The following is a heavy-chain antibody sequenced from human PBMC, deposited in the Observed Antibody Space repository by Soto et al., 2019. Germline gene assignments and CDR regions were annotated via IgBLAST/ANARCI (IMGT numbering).Heavy chain of an antibody. Sequence: PSETLSLTCTVSGGSISSGGYSWSWIRQHPGKGLEWIGYIYYSGSTYYNPSLKSRVTISVDTSKNQFSLKLSSVTAADTAVYYCARVRAATTVVTPRYYFDYWGQGTLVTVSS. J-gene: IGHJ4*02. CDR3: ARVRAATTVVTPRYYFDY. CDR2: IYYSGST. CDR1: GGSISSGGYS. V-gene: IGHV4-31*03. D-gene: IGHD4-17*01.